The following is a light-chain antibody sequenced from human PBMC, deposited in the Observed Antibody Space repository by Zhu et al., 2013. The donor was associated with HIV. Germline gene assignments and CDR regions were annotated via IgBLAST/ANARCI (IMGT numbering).Light chain of an antibody. CDR3: QQYGSSMCS. Sequence: EIVLTQSPGTLSLSPGERATLSCRASQSVSSSYLVWYQQKPGQAPRLLIYGASSRATGIPDRFSGSGSGTDFTLTISRLEPEDFAVYYCQQYGSSMCSFGQGTKLEIK. V-gene: IGKV3-20*01. J-gene: IGKJ2*04. CDR1: QSVSSSY. CDR2: GAS.